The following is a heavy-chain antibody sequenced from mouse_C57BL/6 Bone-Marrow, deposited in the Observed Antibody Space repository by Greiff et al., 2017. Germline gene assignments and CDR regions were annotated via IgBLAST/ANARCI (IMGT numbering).Heavy chain of an antibody. V-gene: IGHV5-6*02. CDR1: GFTFSSYG. J-gene: IGHJ4*01. Sequence: EVKLVESGGDLVKPGGSLKLSCAASGFTFSSYGMSWVRQTPDKRLEWVATISSGGSYTYYPDSVKGRFTISRDNAKNTLYLQMSSRKSEDTAMYYCARRGNPYAMDYWGQGTSVTVSS. D-gene: IGHD2-1*01. CDR3: ARRGNPYAMDY. CDR2: ISSGGSYT.